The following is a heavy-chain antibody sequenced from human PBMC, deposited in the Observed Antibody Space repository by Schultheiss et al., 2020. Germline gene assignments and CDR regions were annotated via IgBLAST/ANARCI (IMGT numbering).Heavy chain of an antibody. D-gene: IGHD2/OR15-2a*01. J-gene: IGHJ4*02. CDR2: INHSGGT. CDR3: ARGINSDYFDY. CDR1: GGSFSDYY. V-gene: IGHV4-34*01. Sequence: SETLSLTCAVYGGSFSDYYWSWIRQPPGKGLEWIGEINHSGGTYYNPSLKSRVTISVDTSKNQFSLKLSSVTAADTAVYYCARGINSDYFDYWGQGTLVTVSS.